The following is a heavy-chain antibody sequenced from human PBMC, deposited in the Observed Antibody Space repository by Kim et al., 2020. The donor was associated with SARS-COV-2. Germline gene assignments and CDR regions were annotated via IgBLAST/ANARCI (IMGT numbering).Heavy chain of an antibody. Sequence: GGSLRLSCAASGFTFSSYWMHWVRQAPGEGLVWVSRLNGDGSSANYADSVKGRFTISRDNAKNMLYMQMNSLRAEDMAVYYCAKVYNNNHYRDWYFDLWGRGTLVTVSS. D-gene: IGHD3-10*01. CDR3: AKVYNNNHYRDWYFDL. J-gene: IGHJ2*01. CDR1: GFTFSSYW. CDR2: LNGDGSSA. V-gene: IGHV3-74*01.